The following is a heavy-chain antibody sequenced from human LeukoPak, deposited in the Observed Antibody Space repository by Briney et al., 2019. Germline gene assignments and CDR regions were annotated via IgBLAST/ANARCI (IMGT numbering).Heavy chain of an antibody. J-gene: IGHJ4*02. CDR2: IYYSGST. CDR1: GASINTYY. V-gene: IGHV4-59*01. D-gene: IGHD3-10*01. CDR3: ARVLRPMASQYYFDY. Sequence: SETLSLTCTVSGASINTYYWSWIRQPPGKGLEWVGYIYYSGSTSYNPSLKTRVTISIDTSKNQFSLKLSSVTAADTAVYYCARVLRPMASQYYFDYWGQGTLVTVSS.